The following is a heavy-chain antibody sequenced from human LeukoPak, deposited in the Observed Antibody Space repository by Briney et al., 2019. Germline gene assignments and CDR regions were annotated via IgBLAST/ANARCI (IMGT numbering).Heavy chain of an antibody. CDR2: INHSGST. J-gene: IGHJ4*02. Sequence: SETLSLTCAVYGGSFSGYYWSWIRQPPGKGLEWIGEINHSGSTNYNPSLKSRVTISVDTSKNQFSLKLSSVTAADTAVYYCARGPHHKQWLGPWGQGTLVTVSS. CDR3: ARGPHHKQWLGP. V-gene: IGHV4-34*01. CDR1: GGSFSGYY. D-gene: IGHD6-19*01.